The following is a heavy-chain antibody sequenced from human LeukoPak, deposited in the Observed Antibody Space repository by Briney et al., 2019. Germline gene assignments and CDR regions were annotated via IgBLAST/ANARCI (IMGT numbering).Heavy chain of an antibody. V-gene: IGHV1-2*02. D-gene: IGHD3-9*01. CDR1: GYTFTGYY. CDR2: INPNSGGT. J-gene: IGHJ6*02. Sequence: GASVKVSCKASGYTFTGYYMHWVRQAPGQGLEWMGWINPNSGGTNYAQKFQGRVTMTRDTSISTAYIELSRLRSDDTAVYYCARDRGRYFEEGTLYYYYYYGMDVWGQGTTVTVSS. CDR3: ARDRGRYFEEGTLYYYYYYGMDV.